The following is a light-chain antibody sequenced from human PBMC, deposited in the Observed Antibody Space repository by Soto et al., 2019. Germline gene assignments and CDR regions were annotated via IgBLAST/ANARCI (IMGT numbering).Light chain of an antibody. CDR3: SSYTSSSTLV. CDR2: EVS. V-gene: IGLV2-14*01. J-gene: IGLJ1*01. Sequence: QPVSVSGSPGQSITISCTGTSSDVGGYNYVSWYQQHPGKAPKLMIYEVSNRPSGVSNRFSGSKSGNTASLTISGLQAEDEADYYCSSYTSSSTLVFGTGTKLTVL. CDR1: SSDVGGYNY.